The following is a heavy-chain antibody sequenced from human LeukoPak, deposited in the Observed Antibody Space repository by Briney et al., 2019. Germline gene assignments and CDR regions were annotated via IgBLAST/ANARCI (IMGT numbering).Heavy chain of an antibody. V-gene: IGHV4-59*01. CDR1: GASISSYY. Sequence: SETLSLTCTVSGASISSYYWSWIRQPPGKRLEWIGYILSSGSTNYNPSVKSRVSISVDTSRNQFSLKLSSVTAADTAVYYCARTNQISETAFDIWGQGTMVIVSS. J-gene: IGHJ3*02. CDR2: ILSSGST. CDR3: ARTNQISETAFDI. D-gene: IGHD1-14*01.